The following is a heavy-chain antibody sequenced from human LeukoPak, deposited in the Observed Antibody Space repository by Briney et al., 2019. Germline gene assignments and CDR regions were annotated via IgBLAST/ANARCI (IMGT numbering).Heavy chain of an antibody. V-gene: IGHV3-23*01. CDR1: GFTFRSFA. CDR3: AKHLGWYFDY. CDR2: ISGSGDTT. J-gene: IGHJ4*02. D-gene: IGHD3-10*01. Sequence: PGGSLRLSCAVYGFTFRSFAMSWVRQAPGKGLEWVSAISGSGDTTYSADSVKGRFTISRDNSKNTLYLQMNSLRAEDTAVYNCAKHLGWYFDYWGQGTLVTVSS.